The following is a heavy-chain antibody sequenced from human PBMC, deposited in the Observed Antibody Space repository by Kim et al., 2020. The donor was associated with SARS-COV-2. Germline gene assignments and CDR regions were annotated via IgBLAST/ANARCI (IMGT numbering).Heavy chain of an antibody. D-gene: IGHD2-21*02. CDR2: IIPIFGTA. V-gene: IGHV1-69*13. J-gene: IGHJ3*02. CDR3: ARDGYYCGGDCYSGSDAFDI. Sequence: SVKVSCKASGGTFSSYAISWVRQAPGQGLEWMGGIIPIFGTANYAQKFQGRVTITADESTSTAYMELSSLRSEDTAVYYCARDGYYCGGDCYSGSDAFDIWGQGTMVTVSS. CDR1: GGTFSSYA.